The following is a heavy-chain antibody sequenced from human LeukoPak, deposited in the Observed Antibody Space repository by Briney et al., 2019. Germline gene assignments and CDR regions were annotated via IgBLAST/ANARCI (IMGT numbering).Heavy chain of an antibody. D-gene: IGHD3-22*01. V-gene: IGHV1-8*01. CDR1: VYTFTGYD. CDR3: ARRGGGATIPNYYDASGYFLDY. J-gene: IGHJ4*02. CDR2: MNPNSGIT. Sequence: ASVKVSCKASVYTFTGYDINWVRQATGQGLEWMGWMNPNSGITGYAQKFQGRVTMARNTSISTVYMELRSLRSEDTAVYYCARRGGGATIPNYYDASGYFLDYWGQGTLVTVSS.